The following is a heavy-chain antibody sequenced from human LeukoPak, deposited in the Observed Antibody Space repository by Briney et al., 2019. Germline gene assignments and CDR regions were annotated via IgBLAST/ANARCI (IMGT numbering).Heavy chain of an antibody. Sequence: GGSLRLSCAASGFTFSTYAMNWVRQAQGKGLEWVSAISPIGSRTYYADSVKGRFTISRDNSKNTLYLQMNSLRAGDTAIYYCAKASTVLKPIDSWGQGTLDTVSS. CDR3: AKASTVLKPIDS. CDR1: GFTFSTYA. D-gene: IGHD1-14*01. CDR2: ISPIGSRT. V-gene: IGHV3-23*01. J-gene: IGHJ4*02.